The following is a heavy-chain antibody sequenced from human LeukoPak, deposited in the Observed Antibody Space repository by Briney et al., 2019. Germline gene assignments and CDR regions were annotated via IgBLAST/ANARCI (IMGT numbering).Heavy chain of an antibody. D-gene: IGHD3-22*01. CDR3: AREGSSGSYYYGMDV. Sequence: AGSLRLSCAASGFTFSSYEMNWVPQAPGKGLEGVLYISSSGSTIYYADSVKGRFTISRDNAKNSLYLQMNSLSAEDTAVYYCAREGSSGSYYYGMDVWGQGTTVTVSS. V-gene: IGHV3-48*03. CDR1: GFTFSSYE. CDR2: ISSSGSTI. J-gene: IGHJ6*02.